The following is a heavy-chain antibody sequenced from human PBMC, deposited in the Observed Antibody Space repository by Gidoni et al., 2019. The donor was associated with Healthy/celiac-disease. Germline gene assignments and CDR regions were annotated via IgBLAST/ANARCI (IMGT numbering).Heavy chain of an antibody. J-gene: IGHJ4*02. D-gene: IGHD6-13*01. CDR1: GFSRSTSGMR. CDR2: IDWDDDK. V-gene: IGHV2-70*04. Sequence: QVTLKESGPALVKPTQTLPLTGTFSGFSRSTSGMRVSWIRQPPGKALEWLARIDWDDDKFYSTSLKTRLTISKDTSKNQVVLTMTNMDPVDTATYYCARSRIAAAGFDYWGQGTLVTVSS. CDR3: ARSRIAAAGFDY.